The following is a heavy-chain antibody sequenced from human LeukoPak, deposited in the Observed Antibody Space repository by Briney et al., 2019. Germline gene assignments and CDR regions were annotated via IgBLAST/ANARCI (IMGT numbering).Heavy chain of an antibody. CDR1: GFTFSSYE. V-gene: IGHV3-48*03. Sequence: GGSLRLSCAASGFTFSSYEMNWVRRAPGKGLEWVSYISSSGSTIYYADSVKGRFTISRDNAKNSLYLQMNSLRAEDTAVYYCARDNGAAAGLGGYYYGMDVWGKGTTVTVSS. CDR3: ARDNGAAAGLGGYYYGMDV. D-gene: IGHD6-13*01. CDR2: ISSSGSTI. J-gene: IGHJ6*04.